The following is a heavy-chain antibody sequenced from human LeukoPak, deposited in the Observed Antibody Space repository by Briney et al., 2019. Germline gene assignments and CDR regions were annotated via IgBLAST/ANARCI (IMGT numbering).Heavy chain of an antibody. Sequence: ASVKVSCKASGGTFSSYAISWVRQAPGQGLEWMGGIIPIFGTANYAQKFQGRVTITTDESTSTAYMELSSLRSGDTAVYYCAALRFLEWLDDNYGPFDYWGQGTLVTVS. CDR2: IIPIFGTA. CDR1: GGTFSSYA. J-gene: IGHJ4*02. D-gene: IGHD3-3*01. V-gene: IGHV1-69*05. CDR3: AALRFLEWLDDNYGPFDY.